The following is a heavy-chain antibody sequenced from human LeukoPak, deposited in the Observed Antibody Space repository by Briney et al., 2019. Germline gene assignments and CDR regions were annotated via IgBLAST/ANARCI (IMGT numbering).Heavy chain of an antibody. Sequence: SETLSLTCAVYGGSFSGYYWSWIRQPPGKGPEWIGEINHSGSTNYNPSLKSRVTISVDTSKNQFSLKLSSVTAADTAVYYCARAQALYYYYYYYMDVWGKGTTVTVSS. CDR3: ARAQALYYYYYYYMDV. V-gene: IGHV4-34*01. CDR2: INHSGST. CDR1: GGSFSGYY. J-gene: IGHJ6*03.